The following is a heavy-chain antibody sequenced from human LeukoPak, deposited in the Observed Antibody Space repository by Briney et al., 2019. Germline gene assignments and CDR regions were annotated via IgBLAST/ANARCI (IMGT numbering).Heavy chain of an antibody. CDR1: GYTFTSYG. CDR3: ARDPKNYYDSSGYYSNY. D-gene: IGHD3-22*01. CDR2: INAYNGNT. J-gene: IGHJ4*02. V-gene: IGHV1-18*01. Sequence: ASVKVSCKASGYTFTSYGISWVRQAPGQGLEWMGWINAYNGNTNYAQKLQGRVTMTTDTSTSTAYMELRSLRSDDTAVYYCARDPKNYYDSSGYYSNYWGQGTLVTVSS.